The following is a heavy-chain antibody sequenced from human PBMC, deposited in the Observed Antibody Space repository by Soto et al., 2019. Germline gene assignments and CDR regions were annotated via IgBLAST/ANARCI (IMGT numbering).Heavy chain of an antibody. CDR2: IRSKANNYAT. CDR1: GITFSDSA. D-gene: IGHD2-15*01. J-gene: IGHJ4*02. Sequence: EVQLVESGGGLVQPGGSLKLSCAVSGITFSDSAIHWVRQASGKGLEWLGRIRSKANNYATVYAASVQGRFTISRDDSKNTAYLQMNSLKTEDTALYYCARLWGTVVRAADYWGQGTLVTVSS. CDR3: ARLWGTVVRAADY. V-gene: IGHV3-73*02.